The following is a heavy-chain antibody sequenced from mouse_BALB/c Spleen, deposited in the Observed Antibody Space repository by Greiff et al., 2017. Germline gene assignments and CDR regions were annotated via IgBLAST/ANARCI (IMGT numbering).Heavy chain of an antibody. V-gene: IGHV1-4*01. CDR3: ARFDY. CDR2: INPSTGYT. J-gene: IGHJ2*01. CDR1: GYSFTSYW. Sequence: VQLVESGPQLVRPGASVKISCKASGYSFTSYWMHWVKQRPGQGLEWIGYINPSTGYTEYNQKFKDKATLTADKSSSTAYMQLSSLTSEDSAVYYCARFDYWGQGTTLTVSS.